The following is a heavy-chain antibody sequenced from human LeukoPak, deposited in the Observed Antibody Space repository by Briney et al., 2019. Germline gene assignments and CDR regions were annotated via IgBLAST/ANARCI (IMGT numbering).Heavy chain of an antibody. J-gene: IGHJ3*02. Sequence: GGSLRLSCAASGFVFSSYWMTWVRQAPGKGLEWVANIKQDGSEKYYVDSVKGRFTISRDNAKNSLYLQMNSLRAEDTAVYYCARGGGLDIWGQGTMVTVSS. CDR2: IKQDGSEK. V-gene: IGHV3-7*05. CDR3: ARGGGLDI. CDR1: GFVFSSYW.